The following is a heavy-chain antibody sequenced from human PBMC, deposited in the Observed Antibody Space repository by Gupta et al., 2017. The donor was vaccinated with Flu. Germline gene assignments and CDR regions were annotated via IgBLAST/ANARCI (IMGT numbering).Heavy chain of an antibody. D-gene: IGHD6-6*01. CDR1: FSGYY. J-gene: IGHJ4*02. Sequence: FSGYYWTWIRQPPAKGLEWIGEINEIGTTNYNPSLRSRLIISVDTSKNQVSLTLLSVTAADTAMYYCARKGPDLSIATNNWGQGTLVTVSS. CDR2: INEIGTT. V-gene: IGHV4-34*01. CDR3: ARKGPDLSIATNN.